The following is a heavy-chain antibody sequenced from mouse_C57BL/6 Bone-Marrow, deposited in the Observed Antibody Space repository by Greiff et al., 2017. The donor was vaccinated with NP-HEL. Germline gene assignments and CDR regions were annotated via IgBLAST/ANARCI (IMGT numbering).Heavy chain of an antibody. V-gene: IGHV1-69*01. D-gene: IGHD2-4*01. CDR1: GYTFTSYW. J-gene: IGHJ4*01. CDR3: AREGGLRRGDY. CDR2: IDPSDSYT. Sequence: VQLQQSGAELVMPGASVKLSCKASGYTFTSYWMHWVKQRPGQGLEWIGEIDPSDSYTNYNQKFKGKSTLTVDKSSSTAYMQLSSLTSEDSAVYYCAREGGLRRGDYWGQGTSVTVSS.